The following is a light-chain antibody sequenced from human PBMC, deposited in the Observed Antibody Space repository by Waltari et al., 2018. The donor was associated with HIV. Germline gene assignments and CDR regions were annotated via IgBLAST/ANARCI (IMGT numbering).Light chain of an antibody. CDR1: QSVNNY. CDR3: QQRNNWPPLFT. Sequence: EIVMTQSPATLSLSPGERATLSCRPSQSVNNYLAWYQQKPGQAPRLLIYDASNRATGIPARFSGSGSGTDFTLTISSLEPEDFAVYYCQQRNNWPPLFTFGPGTKVDIK. J-gene: IGKJ3*01. CDR2: DAS. V-gene: IGKV3-11*01.